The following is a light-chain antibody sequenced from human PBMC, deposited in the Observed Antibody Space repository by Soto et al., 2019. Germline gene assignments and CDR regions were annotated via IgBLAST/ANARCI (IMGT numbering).Light chain of an antibody. CDR3: QQRSNWTPTWT. CDR2: DAS. V-gene: IGKV3-11*01. J-gene: IGKJ1*01. CDR1: QSVSSY. Sequence: EIVLTQSPATLSLSPGERATLSCRASQSVSSYLAWYQQKPGQAPRLLLYDASNMATGIPARFSGSGSGTDFTLTISSLEPEDFAVYYCQQRSNWTPTWTFGQGTKVEIK.